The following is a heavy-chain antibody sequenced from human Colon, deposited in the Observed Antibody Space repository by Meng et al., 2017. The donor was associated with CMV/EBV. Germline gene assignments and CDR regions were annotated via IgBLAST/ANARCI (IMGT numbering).Heavy chain of an antibody. J-gene: IGHJ3*02. Sequence: SETLSLTCTVSGYSISRGYYWGWIRQPPGKGLEWSGSIYHSGSTYTNPSLKSRVTISVDTSKNRFSLTLSSVSAAHTAVYYCARESGSIWGQGTMVTVSS. V-gene: IGHV4-38-2*02. CDR3: ARESGSI. D-gene: IGHD2-15*01. CDR2: IYHSGST. CDR1: GYSISRGYY.